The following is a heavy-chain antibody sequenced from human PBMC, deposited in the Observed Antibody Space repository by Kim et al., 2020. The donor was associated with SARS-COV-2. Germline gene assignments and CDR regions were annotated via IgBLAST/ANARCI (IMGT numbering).Heavy chain of an antibody. CDR1: GGTFSSYA. J-gene: IGHJ4*02. Sequence: SVKVSCKASGGTFSSYAISWVRQAPGQGLEWMGGIIPIFGTANYAQKFQGRVTITADESTSTAYMELSSLRSEDTAVYYCASIYYYDSSGYYSYFDYWGQGTLVTVSS. V-gene: IGHV1-69*13. CDR3: ASIYYYDSSGYYSYFDY. D-gene: IGHD3-22*01. CDR2: IIPIFGTA.